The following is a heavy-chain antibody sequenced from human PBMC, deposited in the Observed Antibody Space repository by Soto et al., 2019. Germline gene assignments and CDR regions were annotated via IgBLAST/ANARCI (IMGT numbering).Heavy chain of an antibody. D-gene: IGHD4-17*01. CDR1: GFSFSTYP. CDR3: AKILSTVTTYYYGMDA. Sequence: GGSLRLSCAASGFSFSTYPMVWVRQAPGKRLEAVSSISGSGDKTYYKDSVKGRFTISRDNSKNTVDLQMNSLRPEDTAVYYCAKILSTVTTYYYGMDAWGQGTPVTVSS. CDR2: ISGSGDKT. V-gene: IGHV3-23*01. J-gene: IGHJ6*02.